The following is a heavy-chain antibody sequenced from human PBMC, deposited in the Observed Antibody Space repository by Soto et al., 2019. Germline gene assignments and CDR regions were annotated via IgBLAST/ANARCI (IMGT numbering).Heavy chain of an antibody. CDR3: AREVRGVVFHYYYGMDV. Sequence: GGSLRLSCAASGFTFSSYAMHWVRQAPGKGLEWVAVISYDGSNKYYADSVKGRFTISRDNSKNTLYLQMNSLRAEDTAVYYCAREVRGVVFHYYYGMDVWGQGTTVTVSS. CDR1: GFTFSSYA. D-gene: IGHD3-10*01. CDR2: ISYDGSNK. J-gene: IGHJ6*02. V-gene: IGHV3-30-3*01.